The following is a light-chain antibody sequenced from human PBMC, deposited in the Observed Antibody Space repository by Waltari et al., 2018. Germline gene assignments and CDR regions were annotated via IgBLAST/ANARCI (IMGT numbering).Light chain of an antibody. V-gene: IGKV1-33*01. CDR3: QQNYRTPT. J-gene: IGKJ4*01. Sequence: DIQMTQSPSSLSASVGDRVTITCQASQDISNYLNWYQQKPGKAPKLLIYDASNLETGVPSRFSGSGSGTDFSLTISSLQPEDFAVYYCQQNYRTPTFGGGTKVEVK. CDR1: QDISNY. CDR2: DAS.